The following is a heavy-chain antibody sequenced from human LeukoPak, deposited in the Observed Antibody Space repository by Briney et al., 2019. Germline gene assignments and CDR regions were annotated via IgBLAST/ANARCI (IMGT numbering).Heavy chain of an antibody. D-gene: IGHD2-15*01. CDR3: ARADIVVVVAACFDY. CDR1: GFTFSSYA. V-gene: IGHV3-23*01. Sequence: GGSLRLSCAASGFTFSSYAMSWVRQAPGKGLEWVSVISGSGGSAYYADSVKGRFTISRDNSKNTLYLQMNSLRAEDTAVYYCARADIVVVVAACFDYWGQGTLVTVSS. J-gene: IGHJ4*02. CDR2: ISGSGGSA.